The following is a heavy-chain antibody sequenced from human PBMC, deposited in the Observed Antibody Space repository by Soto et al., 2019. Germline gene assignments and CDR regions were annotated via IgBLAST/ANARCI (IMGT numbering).Heavy chain of an antibody. CDR1: GFTFSNYW. Sequence: GGSLRLSCAASGFTFSNYWMSWVRQAPGKGLEWVANIKQDGSEKYYVDSVKGRFTLSRDNAKNSLYLQMSSLRAEDTGVYYCAGDFPTTPGYSSHWYSYYYGMDVWGQGTTVTVS. V-gene: IGHV3-7*01. J-gene: IGHJ6*02. CDR3: AGDFPTTPGYSSHWYSYYYGMDV. D-gene: IGHD6-19*01. CDR2: IKQDGSEK.